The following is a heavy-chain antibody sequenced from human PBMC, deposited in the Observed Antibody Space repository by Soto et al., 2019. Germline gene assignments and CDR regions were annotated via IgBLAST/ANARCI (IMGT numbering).Heavy chain of an antibody. D-gene: IGHD3-3*01. CDR3: AHRSLRTVLELVTTTAIYFDF. Sequence: QITLNESGPTVVKPAETLTLTCTFSGFSLTTSGVGVGWIRQSPGKAPEWLAVIYWDDDTRYSASLKSRLTISNDTSKNQVFLTMASVDPADTSTYYCAHRSLRTVLELVTTTAIYFDFWCQGTPVVVSS. CDR1: GFSLTTSGVG. CDR2: IYWDDDT. J-gene: IGHJ4*02. V-gene: IGHV2-5*02.